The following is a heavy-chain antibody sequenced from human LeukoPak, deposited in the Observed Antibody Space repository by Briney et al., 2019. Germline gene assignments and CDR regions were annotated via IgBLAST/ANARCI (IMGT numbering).Heavy chain of an antibody. D-gene: IGHD6-19*01. CDR2: IYYSGST. V-gene: IGHV4-59*01. Sequence: SETLSLTCTVSGGSISSYYWSWIRQPPGKGLEWIGYIYYSGSTNYNPSLKSRVTIPVDTSKNQFSLKLSSVTAADTAVYYCAGSSPGYSSGWSFDYWGQGTLVTVSS. J-gene: IGHJ4*02. CDR3: AGSSPGYSSGWSFDY. CDR1: GGSISSYY.